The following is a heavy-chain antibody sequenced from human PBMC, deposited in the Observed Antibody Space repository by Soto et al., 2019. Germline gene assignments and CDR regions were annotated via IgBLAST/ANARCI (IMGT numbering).Heavy chain of an antibody. Sequence: ASVKVSCKASGYTFTGYYMHWVRQAPGQGLEWMGWINPNSGGTNYAQKLQGWVTMTRDTSISTAYMELSRLRSDDTAVYYCARASYSSSSEGSYYYYYGMDVWGQGTTVTVSS. CDR1: GYTFTGYY. CDR2: INPNSGGT. V-gene: IGHV1-2*04. D-gene: IGHD6-6*01. CDR3: ARASYSSSSEGSYYYYYGMDV. J-gene: IGHJ6*02.